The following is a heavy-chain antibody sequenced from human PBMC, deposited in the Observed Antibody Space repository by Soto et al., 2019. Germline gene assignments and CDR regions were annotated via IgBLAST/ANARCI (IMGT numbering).Heavy chain of an antibody. J-gene: IGHJ5*02. Sequence: GGPLRLSCAASGFTSSDNYMTWIRQAPGRGLEWVAYISDSGNIIYYADSVQGRFTVSRDNAKNSLYLQMNSLSAEDTAVYYCARRTRGAGWFDPWGQGTLVTVSS. V-gene: IGHV3-11*01. D-gene: IGHD6-19*01. CDR3: ARRTRGAGWFDP. CDR1: GFTSSDNY. CDR2: ISDSGNII.